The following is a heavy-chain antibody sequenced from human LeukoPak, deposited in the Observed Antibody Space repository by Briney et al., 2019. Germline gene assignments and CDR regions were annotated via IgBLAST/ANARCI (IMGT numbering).Heavy chain of an antibody. CDR2: IIPIFGTA. Sequence: GASVKVSCKASGGTFSSYAISWVRQAPGQGLEWMGGIIPIFGTANYAQKFQGRVTITADESTSTAYMELSSLRSEDTAVYYCAGGPGAGETAFDIWGQGTKVIVSS. D-gene: IGHD3-10*01. V-gene: IGHV1-69*13. J-gene: IGHJ3*02. CDR3: AGGPGAGETAFDI. CDR1: GGTFSSYA.